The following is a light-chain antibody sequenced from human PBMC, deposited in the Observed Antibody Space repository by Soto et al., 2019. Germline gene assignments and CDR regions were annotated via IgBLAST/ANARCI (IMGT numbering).Light chain of an antibody. Sequence: QSALTQPASVSGSPGQSITISCTGTSSDVGGYNYVSWYQQHPGKAPKLIIYEVSNRPSGVSNRFSGSKSGNTASPTISGLQAEDEADYYCSSYSSVTTLWVFGGGTKVTVL. CDR3: SSYSSVTTLWV. CDR2: EVS. V-gene: IGLV2-14*01. CDR1: SSDVGGYNY. J-gene: IGLJ3*02.